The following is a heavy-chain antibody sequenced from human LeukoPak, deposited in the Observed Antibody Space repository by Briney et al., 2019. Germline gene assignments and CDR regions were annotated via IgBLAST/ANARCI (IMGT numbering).Heavy chain of an antibody. J-gene: IGHJ6*03. CDR3: ARARFGELLQGSYYYYYMDV. CDR1: GYTFTSYD. D-gene: IGHD3-10*01. V-gene: IGHV1-8*01. CDR2: MNTNSGNT. Sequence: ASVKVSCKASGYTFTSYDINWVRQATGQGLEWMGWMNTNSGNTSNEQKFQGRVTMTRNTSISTAYTKLSSLRSGDTAVYYCARARFGELLQGSYYYYYMDVWGKGTTVTVSS.